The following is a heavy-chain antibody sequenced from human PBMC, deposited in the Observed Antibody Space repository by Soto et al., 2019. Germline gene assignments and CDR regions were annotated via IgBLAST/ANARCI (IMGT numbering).Heavy chain of an antibody. Sequence: EVQLVESGGGLVQPGGSLKLSCAASGFTFSGSAMHWVRQASGKGLEWVGRIRSKANSYATAYAASVKGRFTISRDDSKNTEYLQMNSLKTEDTAVYYCTADTAMKNYGMDVWGQGTTVTVSS. CDR1: GFTFSGSA. CDR3: TADTAMKNYGMDV. D-gene: IGHD5-18*01. V-gene: IGHV3-73*02. J-gene: IGHJ6*02. CDR2: IRSKANSYAT.